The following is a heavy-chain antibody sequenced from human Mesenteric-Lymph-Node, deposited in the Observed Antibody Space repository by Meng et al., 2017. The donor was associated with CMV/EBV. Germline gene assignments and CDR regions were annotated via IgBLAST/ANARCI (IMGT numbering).Heavy chain of an antibody. Sequence: YMSWIRQAPGKGLEWLSYINSDGRTTHYADSMKGRFTISRDNAKNSLYLQMNNLRIEDTAVYYCAKHFSPHSGSELLTGVHYYYGLDVWGRGTLVTVSS. D-gene: IGHD3-3*02. CDR3: AKHFSPHSGSELLTGVHYYYGLDV. V-gene: IGHV3-11*04. CDR2: INSDGRTT. CDR1: Y. J-gene: IGHJ6*02.